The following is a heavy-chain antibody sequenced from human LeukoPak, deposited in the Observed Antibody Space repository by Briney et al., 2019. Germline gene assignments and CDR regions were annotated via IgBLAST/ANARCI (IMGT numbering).Heavy chain of an antibody. CDR3: ARDYSTAVYAFDI. D-gene: IGHD6-13*01. V-gene: IGHV3-21*01. CDR1: GFTFSSYS. Sequence: GGSLRLSCAASGFTFSSYSMNWVRQAPGKGLEWVSSISSSSSYIYYADSVKGRFTISRDNAKNSLYLQMNSLRAEDTAVYYCARDYSTAVYAFDIWGQGTMVTVSS. CDR2: ISSSSSYI. J-gene: IGHJ3*02.